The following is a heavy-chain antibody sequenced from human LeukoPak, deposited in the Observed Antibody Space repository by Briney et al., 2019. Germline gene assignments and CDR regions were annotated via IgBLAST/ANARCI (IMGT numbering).Heavy chain of an antibody. CDR1: GYTFTGYY. Sequence: ASVKVSCKTSGYTFTGYYIHWVRQAPGQGLEWMGWIDPNSGGSNSAQKFQGRVTMTRDTSISTAYMELSRLRSDDTAVYYCARGNLQLYYYDSSGYLQHFDYWGQGTLVTVSS. V-gene: IGHV1-2*02. CDR2: IDPNSGGS. CDR3: ARGNLQLYYYDSSGYLQHFDY. J-gene: IGHJ4*02. D-gene: IGHD3-22*01.